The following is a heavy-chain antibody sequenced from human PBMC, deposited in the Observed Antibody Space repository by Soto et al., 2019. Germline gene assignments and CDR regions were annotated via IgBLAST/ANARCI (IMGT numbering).Heavy chain of an antibody. Sequence: ASVKVSCKASGYTFTSYYMHWVRQAPGQGLEWMGIINPSGGSSNYAQKFRGRVTMTRDTSTSTVYMELSSLRSEDTAVYYCARVYCSGGSCYSIDYWGQGTLVTVSS. J-gene: IGHJ4*02. CDR1: GYTFTSYY. CDR3: ARVYCSGGSCYSIDY. V-gene: IGHV1-46*03. D-gene: IGHD2-15*01. CDR2: INPSGGSS.